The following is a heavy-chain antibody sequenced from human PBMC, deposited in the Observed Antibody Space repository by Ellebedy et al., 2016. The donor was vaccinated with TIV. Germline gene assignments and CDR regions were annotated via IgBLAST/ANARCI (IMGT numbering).Heavy chain of an antibody. V-gene: IGHV4-39*07. Sequence: RSYWMSWIRQPPGKGLEWIGSIDYSGNTYYNPSLKSRVTISVDTSKNQFSLKLSSVTAADTAVYYCARDKATTVRFDPWGQGTLVTVSS. CDR2: IDYSGNT. D-gene: IGHD4-17*01. CDR3: ARDKATTVRFDP. J-gene: IGHJ5*02. CDR1: RSYW.